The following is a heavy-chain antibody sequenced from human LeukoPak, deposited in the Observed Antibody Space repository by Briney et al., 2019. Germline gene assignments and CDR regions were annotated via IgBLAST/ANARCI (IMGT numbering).Heavy chain of an antibody. V-gene: IGHV3-30-3*01. CDR2: ISYDGSNK. Sequence: GRSLRLSCAASGFTFSSYAMHWVRQAPGKGLEWVAVISYDGSNKYYAGSVKGRFTISRDNSKNSLYLQMNSLRDEDTAVYYCARDRRRIYYDSSGYMVPPDYWGQGTLVTVSS. J-gene: IGHJ4*02. D-gene: IGHD3-22*01. CDR1: GFTFSSYA. CDR3: ARDRRRIYYDSSGYMVPPDY.